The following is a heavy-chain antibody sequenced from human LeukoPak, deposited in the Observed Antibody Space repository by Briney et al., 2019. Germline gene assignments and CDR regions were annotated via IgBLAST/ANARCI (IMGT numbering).Heavy chain of an antibody. CDR1: GGSISSGSYY. D-gene: IGHD5-12*01. CDR3: ARDWNIMATIFRSGFWFDP. Sequence: PSETLSLTCTVSGGSISSGSYYWGWIRQPPGKGLEWIGSIYYSGSTYYNPSLKSRVTISVDTSKNQFSLKLSSVTAADTAVYYCARDWNIMATIFRSGFWFDPWGQGTLVTVSS. V-gene: IGHV4-39*07. J-gene: IGHJ5*02. CDR2: IYYSGST.